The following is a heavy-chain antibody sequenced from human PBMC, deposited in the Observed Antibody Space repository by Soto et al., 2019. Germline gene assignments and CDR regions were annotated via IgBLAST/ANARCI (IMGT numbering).Heavy chain of an antibody. CDR2: IRSETHNFAT. Sequence: VQLVESGGGSVQIGGSLKLSCVTSGLSFRGSAMHWARQASGRGLEWVARIRSETHNFATTYAASVEGRFTISRDDSTNTVYLEMTGLRAEDTAVYHCTTERDYWGRGTLVTVSS. CDR3: TTERDY. V-gene: IGHV3-73*02. J-gene: IGHJ4*02. CDR1: GLSFRGSA.